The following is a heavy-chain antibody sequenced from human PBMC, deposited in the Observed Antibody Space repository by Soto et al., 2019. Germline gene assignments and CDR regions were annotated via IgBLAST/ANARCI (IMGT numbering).Heavy chain of an antibody. D-gene: IGHD3-22*01. CDR1: GFTFSSYS. V-gene: IGHV3-48*02. J-gene: IGHJ6*02. Sequence: GGSLRLSCAASGFTFSSYSMNWVRQAPGKGLEWVSYISSSSSTIYYADSVKGRFTISRDNAKNSLYLQMNSLRDEDTAVYYCARQKDSSGYYYYYYGMAVWGQGTTVTVSS. CDR2: ISSSSSTI. CDR3: ARQKDSSGYYYYYYGMAV.